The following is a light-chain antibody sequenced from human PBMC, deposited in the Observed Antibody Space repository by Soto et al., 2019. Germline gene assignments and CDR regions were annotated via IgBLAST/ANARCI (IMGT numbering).Light chain of an antibody. J-gene: IGLJ1*01. V-gene: IGLV4-69*01. CDR3: QTWGTGIHYV. Sequence: QLVLTQSPSASASLGASVKLTCTLSSGHSSYAIAWHQQQPEKGPRYLLKLNSDGSHSQGAGIPDRFSGSSSGAERYLTVSSLQSEDEADYYCQTWGTGIHYVFGAGTKVTVL. CDR1: SGHSSYA. CDR2: LNSDGSH.